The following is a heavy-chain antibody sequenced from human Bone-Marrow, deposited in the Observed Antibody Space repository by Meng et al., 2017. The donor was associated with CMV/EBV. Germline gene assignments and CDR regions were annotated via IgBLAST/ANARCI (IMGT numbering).Heavy chain of an antibody. CDR2: IIPIFGTA. Sequence: SVKVSCKASGGTFSSYAISWVRQAPGQGLEWMGGIIPIFGTANYAQKFQGRVTITTDESTSTAYMELSSLRSEDTAVYYCARDAFYDFWSGYRKYYYYGMDVWGQGTTVTVSS. V-gene: IGHV1-69*05. J-gene: IGHJ6*02. CDR3: ARDAFYDFWSGYRKYYYYGMDV. CDR1: GGTFSSYA. D-gene: IGHD3-3*01.